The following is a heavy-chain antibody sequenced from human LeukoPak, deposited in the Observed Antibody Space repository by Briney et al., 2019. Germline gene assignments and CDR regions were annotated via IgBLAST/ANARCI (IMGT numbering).Heavy chain of an antibody. CDR3: ARILGRSSYYYYYMDV. J-gene: IGHJ6*03. Sequence: ASVKVSCKASGGTFSSYAISWVRQAPGQGLEWMGGIIPIFGTANYAQKFQGRVTITADKSTSTAYMELGSLRSEDTAVYYCARILGRSSYYYYYMDVWGKGTTVTVSS. CDR2: IIPIFGTA. CDR1: GGTFSSYA. D-gene: IGHD3-16*01. V-gene: IGHV1-69*06.